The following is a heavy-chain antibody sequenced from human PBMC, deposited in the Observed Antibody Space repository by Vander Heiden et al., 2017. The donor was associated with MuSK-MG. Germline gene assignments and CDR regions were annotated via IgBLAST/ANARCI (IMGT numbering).Heavy chain of an antibody. CDR3: AKDNKLDY. J-gene: IGHJ4*02. CDR1: GFTFSSYG. V-gene: IGHV3-30*02. Sequence: QVQLVESGGGVVQPGGSLRLSRAASGFTFSSYGMHWVRQAPGKGLEWVAFIRYDGSNKYYADSVKGRFTISRDNSKNTLYLKMNSLRAEDTAVYYCAKDNKLDYWGQGTLVTVSS. CDR2: IRYDGSNK.